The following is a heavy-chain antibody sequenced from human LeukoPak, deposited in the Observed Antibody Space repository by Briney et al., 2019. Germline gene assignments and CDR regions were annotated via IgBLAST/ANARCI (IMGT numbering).Heavy chain of an antibody. CDR1: GLIFSSYA. CDR3: AKDPTQEDDYGDIYYCYGMDV. CDR2: ISGSGGST. J-gene: IGHJ6*02. D-gene: IGHD4-17*01. Sequence: GGSLSLFCAPSGLIFSSYATSWARHAPGKGLEWVLAISGSGGSTYYADSVKGRFTISRDNSKNTLYLQMNSLRAEDTAVYYCAKDPTQEDDYGDIYYCYGMDVWGQGTTVTVSS. V-gene: IGHV3-23*01.